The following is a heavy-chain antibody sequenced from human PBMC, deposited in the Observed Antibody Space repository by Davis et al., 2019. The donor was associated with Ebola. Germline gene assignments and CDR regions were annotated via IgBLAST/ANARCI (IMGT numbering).Heavy chain of an antibody. J-gene: IGHJ4*02. CDR1: GFTFSNYG. CDR2: ISRRANYI. V-gene: IGHV3-21*01. CDR3: ARREAASIDY. Sequence: GGSLRLSCAGSGFTFSNYGMNWVRQVPGKGLEWISSISRRANYIYQADSVKGRFIISRDNAENSVFLQMSSLNAEDTGIYYCARREAASIDYWGQGTLVTVSS. D-gene: IGHD6-25*01.